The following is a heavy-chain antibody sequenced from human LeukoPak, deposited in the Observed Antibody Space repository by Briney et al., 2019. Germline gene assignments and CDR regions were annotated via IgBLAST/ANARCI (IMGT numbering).Heavy chain of an antibody. CDR3: ARDSPSAYYYDSSGYYYGGWFDP. CDR2: IIPIFGTA. CDR1: GGTFSSYA. J-gene: IGHJ5*02. Sequence: SVKVSCKASGGTFSSYAISWVRQAPGHGLEWMGGIIPIFGTANYAQKFQGRVTITTDESTSTAYMELSSLRSEDTAVYYCARDSPSAYYYDSSGYYYGGWFDPWGQGTLVTVSS. D-gene: IGHD3-22*01. V-gene: IGHV1-69*05.